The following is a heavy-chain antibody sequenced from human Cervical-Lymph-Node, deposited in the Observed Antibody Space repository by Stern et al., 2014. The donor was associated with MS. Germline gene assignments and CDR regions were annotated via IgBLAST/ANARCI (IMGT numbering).Heavy chain of an antibody. Sequence: QLQLQESGPGLVKPSETLSLTCTVSVGSISDYYWNWIRQPAGKGLEWIGRIYSSGATNYNPSLKSRVTMSVDTPKSQFSLRLTSVNAADTAVYYCARQTSVTSSLNFCFGMDVWGQGTTVTVSS. CDR2: IYSSGAT. J-gene: IGHJ6*02. CDR1: VGSISDYY. D-gene: IGHD4-17*01. CDR3: ARQTSVTSSLNFCFGMDV. V-gene: IGHV4-4*07.